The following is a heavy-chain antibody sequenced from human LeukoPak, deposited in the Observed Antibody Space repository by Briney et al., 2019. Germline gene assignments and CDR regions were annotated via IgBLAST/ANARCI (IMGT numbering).Heavy chain of an antibody. CDR3: ARDTYSGYVNWLDP. Sequence: GGSLRLSCAASGFTFSSYSMNWVRQAPGKGLEWVSSISSSSSYIYYADSVKGRFTISRDNAKNSLYLQMNSLRAEDTAVYYCARDTYSGYVNWLDPWGQGTLVTVSS. CDR1: GFTFSSYS. J-gene: IGHJ5*02. V-gene: IGHV3-21*01. CDR2: ISSSSSYI. D-gene: IGHD5-12*01.